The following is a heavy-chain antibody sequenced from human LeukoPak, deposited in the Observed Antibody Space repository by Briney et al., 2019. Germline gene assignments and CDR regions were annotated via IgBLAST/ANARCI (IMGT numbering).Heavy chain of an antibody. CDR1: GFTFSSYA. Sequence: GGSLRLSCAASGFTFSSYAMHWVRQAPGKGLEWVAVISYDGSNKYYADSVKGRFTISRDNSKNTLYLQMNSLRAEDTAVYYCARGKLYYDILTGYYGSRFDPWGQGTLVTVSS. CDR3: ARGKLYYDILTGYYGSRFDP. V-gene: IGHV3-30*04. J-gene: IGHJ5*02. D-gene: IGHD3-9*01. CDR2: ISYDGSNK.